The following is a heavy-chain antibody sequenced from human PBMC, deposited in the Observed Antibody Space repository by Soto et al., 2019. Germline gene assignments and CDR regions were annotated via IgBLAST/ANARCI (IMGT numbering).Heavy chain of an antibody. CDR2: ISYDGSNK. Sequence: QVQLVESGGGVVQPGRSLRLSCAASGFTFSSYAMHWVRQAPGKGLEWVAVISYDGSNKYYADSVKGRFTISRDNSKNTLYLRMNSLRAEDTAVYYCARGTTGYSSGWYVYWGQGTLVTVSS. CDR3: ARGTTGYSSGWYVY. J-gene: IGHJ4*02. CDR1: GFTFSSYA. V-gene: IGHV3-30-3*01. D-gene: IGHD6-19*01.